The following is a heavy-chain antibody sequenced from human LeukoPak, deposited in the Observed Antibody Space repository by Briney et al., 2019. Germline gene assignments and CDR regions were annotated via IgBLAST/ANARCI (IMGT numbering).Heavy chain of an antibody. Sequence: PGGSLRLSCAASGFTFSSYAMHWVRQAPGKGLEYVSAISSNGGSTYFANSVKGRFTISRDNSKNTLYLQMGSLRAEDMAVYYCARVSYDFWSAYSDWGQGTLVTVSS. J-gene: IGHJ4*02. CDR3: ARVSYDFWSAYSD. V-gene: IGHV3-64*01. D-gene: IGHD3-3*01. CDR2: ISSNGGST. CDR1: GFTFSSYA.